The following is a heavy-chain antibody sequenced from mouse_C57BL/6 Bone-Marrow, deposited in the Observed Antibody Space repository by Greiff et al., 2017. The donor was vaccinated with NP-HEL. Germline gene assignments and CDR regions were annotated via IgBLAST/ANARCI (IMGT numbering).Heavy chain of an antibody. V-gene: IGHV1-15*01. CDR1: GYTFTDYE. D-gene: IGHD1-1*01. Sequence: VQLQQSGAELVRPGASVTLSCKASGYTFTDYEMHWVKQTPVHGLEWIGAIDPETGGTAYNQKFKGKAILTADKSSSTAYMELRSLTSEDSAVYYCTRGGYGSRKGSRFAYWGQGTLVTVSA. CDR3: TRGGYGSRKGSRFAY. CDR2: IDPETGGT. J-gene: IGHJ3*01.